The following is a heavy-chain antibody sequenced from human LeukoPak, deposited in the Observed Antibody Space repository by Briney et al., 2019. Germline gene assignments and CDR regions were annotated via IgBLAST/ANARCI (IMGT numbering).Heavy chain of an antibody. CDR3: ARDTAVVRWYFDL. V-gene: IGHV3-48*01. CDR1: GFTLSSYS. D-gene: IGHD5-18*01. J-gene: IGHJ2*01. Sequence: GGSLRLSCVASGFTLSSYSMNWVRQAPGKGLEWVSYISSGGGTIYYADSVKGRFTISRDSAKNSLYLQMDSLRAEDTAVYHRARDTAVVRWYFDLWGRGTLVTVSS. CDR2: ISSGGGTI.